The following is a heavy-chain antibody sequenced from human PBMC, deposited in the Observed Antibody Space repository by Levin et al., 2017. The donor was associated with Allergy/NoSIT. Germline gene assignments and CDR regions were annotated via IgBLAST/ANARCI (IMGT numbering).Heavy chain of an antibody. CDR2: IYSGGST. CDR1: GFTVSSNY. Sequence: SCAASGFTVSSNYMSWVRQAPGKGLEWVSVIYSGGSTYYADSVKGRFTISRDNSKNTLYLQMNSLRAEDTAVYYCARDPGIAVAGAYYYYGMDVWGQGTTVTVSS. V-gene: IGHV3-66*01. D-gene: IGHD6-19*01. J-gene: IGHJ6*02. CDR3: ARDPGIAVAGAYYYYGMDV.